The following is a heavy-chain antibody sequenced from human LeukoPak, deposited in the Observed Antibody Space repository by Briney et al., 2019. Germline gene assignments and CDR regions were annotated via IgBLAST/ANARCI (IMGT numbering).Heavy chain of an antibody. CDR1: GYTFTSYG. D-gene: IGHD3-22*01. CDR2: ISAYNGNT. V-gene: IGHV1-18*01. CDR3: ARDHEGFPLPSSYYYDSSGYYVFDY. Sequence: GASVKVSCKASGYTFTSYGISWVRQAPGQGLEWMGWISAYNGNTNYAQKLRGRVTMTTDTSTSTAYMELRSLRSDDTAVYYCARDHEGFPLPSSYYYDSSGYYVFDYWGQGTLVTVSS. J-gene: IGHJ4*02.